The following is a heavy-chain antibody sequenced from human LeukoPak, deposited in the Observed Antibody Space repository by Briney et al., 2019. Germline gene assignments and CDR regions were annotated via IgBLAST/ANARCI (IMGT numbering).Heavy chain of an antibody. CDR1: GFTFSSYS. V-gene: IGHV3-48*04. J-gene: IGHJ4*02. CDR3: ARSVPGDY. D-gene: IGHD6-6*01. CDR2: ISSSSSTI. Sequence: PGGSLRLSCAASGFTFSSYSMNWVRQAPGKGLEWVSYISSSSSTIYYADSVKGRFTISRDNAKNSLYLQMNSLRAEDTAVYYCARSVPGDYWGQGTLVTVSS.